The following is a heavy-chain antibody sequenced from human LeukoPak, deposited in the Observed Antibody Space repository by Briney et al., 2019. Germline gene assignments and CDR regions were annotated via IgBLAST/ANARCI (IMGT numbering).Heavy chain of an antibody. D-gene: IGHD1-26*01. CDR3: AGRRWEILNAFDI. CDR2: MNPNSGNT. J-gene: IGHJ3*02. CDR1: GYTFTSYD. Sequence: GASVKVSCKASGYTFTSYDINWVRQATGRGLEWGWWMNPNSGNTGYAQKFQGRVTMTRNTSISTAYMDLSRLRSADTDVYSCAGRRWEILNAFDIWGQGTMVTVSS. V-gene: IGHV1-8*01.